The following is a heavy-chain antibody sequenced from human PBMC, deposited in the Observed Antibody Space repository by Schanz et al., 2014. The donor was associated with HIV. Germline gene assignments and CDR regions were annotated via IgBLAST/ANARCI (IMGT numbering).Heavy chain of an antibody. D-gene: IGHD2-2*01. CDR3: AKAYCSSTICPPPYYYGMDV. V-gene: IGHV3-30*18. CDR2: ISNDGRNK. CDR1: GFTFSTYG. Sequence: QVQLVESGGGVVQPGRSLRLSCAASGFTFSTYGMHWVRQTPGKGLEWVAFISNDGRNKYYADSVKGRFTITRDNSKSTLYLQMNSLRAEDTAVYYCAKAYCSSTICPPPYYYGMDVWGQGTTVIVSS. J-gene: IGHJ6*02.